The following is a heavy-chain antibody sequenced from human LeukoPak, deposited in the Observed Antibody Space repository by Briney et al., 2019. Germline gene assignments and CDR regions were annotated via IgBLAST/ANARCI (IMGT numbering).Heavy chain of an antibody. V-gene: IGHV3-48*01. D-gene: IGHD3-22*01. Sequence: GGSLRLSCAASGFTFSSCSMNWVRQAPGKGLEWVSYISGLSSTIYYADSVKGRFTISRDNAKNSLYLQMNSLRAEDTAVYYCARDGHRRYYYDSSGREHAFDIWGQGTMVTVSS. CDR3: ARDGHRRYYYDSSGREHAFDI. J-gene: IGHJ3*02. CDR1: GFTFSSCS. CDR2: ISGLSSTI.